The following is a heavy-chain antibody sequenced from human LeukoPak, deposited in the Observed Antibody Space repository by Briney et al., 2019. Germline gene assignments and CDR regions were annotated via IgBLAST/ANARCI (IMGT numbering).Heavy chain of an antibody. J-gene: IGHJ4*02. Sequence: ASVKVSCKASGYTFTSYDINWVRQATGQGLEWMGIINPTGGSTSYARKFQGRVTMTRDTSTSTVYMELSSLRSEDTAVYYCARNHYHKIHSVMVTAPDYWGQGTLVIVSS. CDR1: GYTFTSYD. V-gene: IGHV1-46*01. D-gene: IGHD2-21*02. CDR2: INPTGGST. CDR3: ARNHYHKIHSVMVTAPDY.